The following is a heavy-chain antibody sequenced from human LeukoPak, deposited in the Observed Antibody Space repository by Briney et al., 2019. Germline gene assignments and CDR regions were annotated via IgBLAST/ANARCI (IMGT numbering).Heavy chain of an antibody. J-gene: IGHJ5*02. CDR2: INPNSGGT. CDR3: ARDGGMVRGSHGP. D-gene: IGHD3-10*01. V-gene: IGHV1-2*06. CDR1: VYTFTGYY. Sequence: ASVTVSCKASVYTFTGYYMHWVRQAPGKGREGMGRINPNSGGTNYAQKFQGRVTMTRHKSISTAYMELSRLRSDGTAVYYCARDGGMVRGSHGPWGQGTLVTVSS.